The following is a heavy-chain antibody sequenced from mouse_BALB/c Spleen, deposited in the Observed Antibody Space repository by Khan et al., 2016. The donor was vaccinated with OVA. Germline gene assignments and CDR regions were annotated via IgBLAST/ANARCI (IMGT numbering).Heavy chain of an antibody. J-gene: IGHJ3*01. CDR2: INPNNGGP. CDR1: GYTFSSYY. D-gene: IGHD2-10*02. V-gene: IGHV1S81*02. CDR3: TRSGYGNPFAY. Sequence: QVQLQQSGAELVKPRASVKLSCKASGYTFSSYYMYWVKQRPGQGLEWIGGINPNNGGPNFNEKFKTQATLTVDKSSSTAYMHLSSLTSEDSAVYYCTRSGYGNPFAYWGPGTLVTVSP.